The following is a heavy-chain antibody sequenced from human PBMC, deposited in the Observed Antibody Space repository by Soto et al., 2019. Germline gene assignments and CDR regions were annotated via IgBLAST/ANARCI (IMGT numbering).Heavy chain of an antibody. CDR3: AKETYSYGSRYFDY. D-gene: IGHD5-18*01. Sequence: QVQLVESGGGVVQPGRSLRLSCAASGFTFSTYDMHWVRQAPGKGLEWVAVISYDGSNKYYADSVKGRFTISRDNSKNTRYLQMNSLRAEDTAVYYCAKETYSYGSRYFDYWGQGTLVTVSS. V-gene: IGHV3-30*18. CDR1: GFTFSTYD. J-gene: IGHJ4*02. CDR2: ISYDGSNK.